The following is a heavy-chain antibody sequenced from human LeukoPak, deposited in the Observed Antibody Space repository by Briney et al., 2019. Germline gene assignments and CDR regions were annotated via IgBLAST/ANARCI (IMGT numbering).Heavy chain of an antibody. CDR3: AREEGYCSSTSCYKMGFWFDP. CDR1: GGSVSSGSYY. D-gene: IGHD2-2*02. V-gene: IGHV4-61*01. J-gene: IGHJ5*02. CDR2: IYYSGST. Sequence: SETLSLTCTVSGGSVSSGSYYWSWIRQPLGKGLEWIGYIYYSGSTNYNPSLKSRVTISVDTSKNQFSLKLSSVTAAVTAVYYCAREEGYCSSTSCYKMGFWFDPWGQGTLVTVSS.